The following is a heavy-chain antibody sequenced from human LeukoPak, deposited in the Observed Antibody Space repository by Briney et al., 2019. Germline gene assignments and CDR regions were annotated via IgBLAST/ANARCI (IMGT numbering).Heavy chain of an antibody. V-gene: IGHV3-30*18. J-gene: IGHJ4*02. CDR2: ISYDGSNK. CDR1: GFTFRSYG. Sequence: GGSLRLSCAASGFTFRSYGMHWVRQAPGKGLEWVAVISYDGSNKYYADSVKGRFTISRDNSKNTLYLQMNSLRAEDTAVYYCANRGSTAIDYWGQGTLVTVSS. CDR3: ANRGSTAIDY. D-gene: IGHD5-18*01.